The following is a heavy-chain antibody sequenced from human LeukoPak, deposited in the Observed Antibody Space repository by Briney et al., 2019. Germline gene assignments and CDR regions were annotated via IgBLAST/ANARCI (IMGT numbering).Heavy chain of an antibody. Sequence: GESLKISCKGSGYSFTSYWIGWVRQMPGKGLEWMGIIYPGDSDTRYSPSFQGQVTISADKSISTAYLQWSSLKASDTAMHYCARRALDCSSTSCYTLYAFDIWGQGTMVTVSS. CDR1: GYSFTSYW. CDR2: IYPGDSDT. V-gene: IGHV5-51*01. J-gene: IGHJ3*02. D-gene: IGHD2-2*02. CDR3: ARRALDCSSTSCYTLYAFDI.